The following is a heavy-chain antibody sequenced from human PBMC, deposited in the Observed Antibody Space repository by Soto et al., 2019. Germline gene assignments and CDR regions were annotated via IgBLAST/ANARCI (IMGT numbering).Heavy chain of an antibody. CDR3: ASAGGLGAVAADY. J-gene: IGHJ4*02. CDR2: IYHSGST. D-gene: IGHD6-19*01. Sequence: QLLLQESGSGLVKPSQTLSLTCAVSGGSISSGGYSWSWIRQPPGKGLEWIGYIYHSGSTYYNPSLKSRVTISVDRSKNQFSLKLSSVTAADTAVYYCASAGGLGAVAADYWGRGTLVTVSS. CDR1: GGSISSGGYS. V-gene: IGHV4-30-2*01.